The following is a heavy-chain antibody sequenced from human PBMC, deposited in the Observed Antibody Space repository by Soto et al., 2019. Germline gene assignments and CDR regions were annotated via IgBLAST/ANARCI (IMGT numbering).Heavy chain of an antibody. CDR2: INPSGGST. D-gene: IGHD3-3*01. CDR3: ARDNTILGVVITEAAHYYYGMDV. CDR1: GYTYTSYY. V-gene: IGHV1-46*01. J-gene: IGHJ6*02. Sequence: ASVKVSCKASGYTYTSYYMHWVRQAPGQGLEWMGIINPSGGSTSYAQKFQGRVTMTRDTSTSTVYMELSSLRSEDTAVYYCARDNTILGVVITEAAHYYYGMDVWGQGTTVTVSS.